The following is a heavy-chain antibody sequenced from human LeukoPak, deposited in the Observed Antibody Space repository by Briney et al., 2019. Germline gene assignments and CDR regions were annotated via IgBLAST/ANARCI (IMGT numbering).Heavy chain of an antibody. J-gene: IGHJ5*02. V-gene: IGHV3-9*01. CDR1: GFTFDDYA. Sequence: GGSLRLSCAASGFTFDDYAMHWVRQAPGKGLEWVSGISWNSGSIGYADSVKGRFTISRDNAKNSLYLQMNSLRAEDTALYYCAKDLTRYGGYEGNWFDPWGQGTLVTVSS. CDR2: ISWNSGSI. CDR3: AKDLTRYGGYEGNWFDP. D-gene: IGHD5-12*01.